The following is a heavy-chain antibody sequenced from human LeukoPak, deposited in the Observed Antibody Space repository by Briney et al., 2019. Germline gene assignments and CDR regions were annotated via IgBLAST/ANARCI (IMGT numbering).Heavy chain of an antibody. J-gene: IGHJ4*02. Sequence: ASVKVSCKASGYTFTSYAMHWVRLAPGQRLEWMGWINAGNGNTKYSQKFQGRVTITRDTSASTAYMELSSLRSEDTAVYYCARARITMVRGVTSPFDYWGQGTLVTVSS. CDR1: GYTFTSYA. CDR2: INAGNGNT. D-gene: IGHD3-10*01. CDR3: ARARITMVRGVTSPFDY. V-gene: IGHV1-3*01.